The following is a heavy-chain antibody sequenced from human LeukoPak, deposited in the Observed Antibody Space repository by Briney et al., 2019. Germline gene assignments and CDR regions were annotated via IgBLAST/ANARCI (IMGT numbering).Heavy chain of an antibody. D-gene: IGHD2-21*01. J-gene: IGHJ4*02. V-gene: IGHV3-48*02. Sequence: GGSLRLSCAASGFTFGSYSMNWVRQAPGKGLEWVSYITSGSTTIYYADSVKGRFTISRDNAKNSLYLQMNSLKDEDTAVYYCARLAGLAFDYWGQGTLVTVSS. CDR3: ARLAGLAFDY. CDR2: ITSGSTTI. CDR1: GFTFGSYS.